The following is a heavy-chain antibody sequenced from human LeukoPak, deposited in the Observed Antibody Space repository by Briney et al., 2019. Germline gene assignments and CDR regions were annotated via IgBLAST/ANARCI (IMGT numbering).Heavy chain of an antibody. CDR1: GLTFRNYG. D-gene: IGHD1-26*01. V-gene: IGHV3-30*18. CDR3: AKDLKKWELSFDS. CDR2: ITDDGSDK. Sequence: PGKSLRLSCAASGLTFRNYGMDWVRQAPGKGLEWVAVITDDGSDKYYAESVKGRFTISRDNSKNTVYLQMNNLRLEGTALYYCAKDLKKWELSFDSWGQGTLVTVSS. J-gene: IGHJ4*02.